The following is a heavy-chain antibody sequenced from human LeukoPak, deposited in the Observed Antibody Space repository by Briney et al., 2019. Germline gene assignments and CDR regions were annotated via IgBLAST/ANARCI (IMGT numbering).Heavy chain of an antibody. J-gene: IGHJ3*02. Sequence: GGSLRLSCGASGFTFSSYEMNWVRQAPGKGLEWVSYISSSGSTIYYADSVKGRFTISRDNAKNSLYLQMNSLRAEDTAVYYCARVPNYYDSSGYYLGDAFDIWGQGTMVTVSS. D-gene: IGHD3-22*01. CDR2: ISSSGSTI. CDR3: ARVPNYYDSSGYYLGDAFDI. V-gene: IGHV3-48*03. CDR1: GFTFSSYE.